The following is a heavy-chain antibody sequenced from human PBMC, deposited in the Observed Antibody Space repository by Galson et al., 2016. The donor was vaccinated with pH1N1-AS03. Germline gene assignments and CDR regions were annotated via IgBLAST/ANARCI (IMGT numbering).Heavy chain of an antibody. CDR1: GYIFTSYW. Sequence: QSGAEVKKPGESLKISCKTSGYIFTSYWVAWVRHMPGKALEWMGIIYPGDSDTRYSPSFQGQVTISADRSINTAYLQWSSLIASDTAIYYCARQVRDGYNDYFDYWGQGILVTVSS. CDR2: IYPGDSDT. D-gene: IGHD5-24*01. V-gene: IGHV5-51*01. CDR3: ARQVRDGYNDYFDY. J-gene: IGHJ4*02.